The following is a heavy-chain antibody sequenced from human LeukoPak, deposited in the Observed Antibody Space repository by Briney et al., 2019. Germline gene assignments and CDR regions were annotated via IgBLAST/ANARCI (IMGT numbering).Heavy chain of an antibody. D-gene: IGHD4-17*01. CDR3: ARVYGDYPSYFDL. Sequence: PSQTLSLTCTVSGDSIRSGGYYWSWVRQHPGKGLEWIGYIYYSGRTYYNTSLKSRLTISADTSKNQFSLKMSSVTAADTAVYYRARVYGDYPSYFDLWGQGTLVAVSS. V-gene: IGHV4-31*03. CDR2: IYYSGRT. J-gene: IGHJ4*02. CDR1: GDSIRSGGYY.